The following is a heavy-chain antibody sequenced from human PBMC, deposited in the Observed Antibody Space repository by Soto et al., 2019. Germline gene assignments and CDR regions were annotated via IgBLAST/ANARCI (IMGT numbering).Heavy chain of an antibody. D-gene: IGHD3-16*02. Sequence: QVQLQESGPGLVKPSETLSLTCTVSDGPISNYYWSWIRQPPGKGLEWIGYVYYSGSTNYNASLKSRVTISLDTSKNQFSLQLSSVTAADTAVYYCARSPAYYDYVWGSYRPASWFDPWGQGTQVTVSS. CDR3: ARSPAYYDYVWGSYRPASWFDP. J-gene: IGHJ5*02. V-gene: IGHV4-59*01. CDR1: DGPISNYY. CDR2: VYYSGST.